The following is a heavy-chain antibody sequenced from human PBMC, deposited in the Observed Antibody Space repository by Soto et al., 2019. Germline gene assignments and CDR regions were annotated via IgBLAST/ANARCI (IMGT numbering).Heavy chain of an antibody. CDR1: GFSFSIFA. CDR2: INNDGDST. J-gene: IGHJ4*02. D-gene: IGHD3-3*01. Sequence: VGSLLLSCSSFGFSFSIFAMHGVRQAPGQGLEHISAINNDGDSTYSIKAVKVTITIARDNAKNTLYLKMNSLREEDTDLYSCEKDKPGPIYGVVSLFEFWGPGTLVTVSS. CDR3: EKDKPGPIYGVVSLFEF. V-gene: IGHV3-64D*06.